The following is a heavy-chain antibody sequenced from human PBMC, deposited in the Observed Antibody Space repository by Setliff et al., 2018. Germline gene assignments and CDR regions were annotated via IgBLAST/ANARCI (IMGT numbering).Heavy chain of an antibody. CDR3: SRLVRYCTTTTCQRASGAEF. J-gene: IGHJ4*02. Sequence: GASVKVSCKASGYTFTESIVSWVRQAPGQGLEWLGWIGVYSGNTYTAQRFQGRVSVTTDTSTSTAYMELRSLTSDDTAVYYCSRLVRYCTTTTCQRASGAEFWGQGTLVTVSS. CDR2: IGVYSGNT. CDR1: GYTFTESI. D-gene: IGHD2-8*01. V-gene: IGHV1-18*01.